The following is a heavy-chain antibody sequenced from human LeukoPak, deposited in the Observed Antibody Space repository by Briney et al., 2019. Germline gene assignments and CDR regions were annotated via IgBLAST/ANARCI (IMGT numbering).Heavy chain of an antibody. V-gene: IGHV4-34*01. J-gene: IGHJ6*03. CDR3: ARGTPSTYYDFWSGRSTDVGYMDV. D-gene: IGHD3-3*01. CDR2: INHSGST. Sequence: SEALSLTCAVYGGSFSGYYWSWIRQPPGKGLEWIGEINHSGSTNYNPPLKSRVTISVDTSKNQFSLKLSSVTAADRAVYYCARGTPSTYYDFWSGRSTDVGYMDVWGKGTTVTVSS. CDR1: GGSFSGYY.